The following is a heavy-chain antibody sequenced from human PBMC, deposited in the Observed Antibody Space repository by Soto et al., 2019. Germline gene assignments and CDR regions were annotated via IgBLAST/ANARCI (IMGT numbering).Heavy chain of an antibody. D-gene: IGHD1-1*01. Sequence: PGGSLRLSCAASGFTFSSYAMSWVRQAPGKGLEWVSAISGSGGSTYYADSVKGRFTISRDNSKNTLYLQMNSLRAEDTAVYYCAKDALNWNPVDDAFDIWGQGTMVTVSS. V-gene: IGHV3-23*01. CDR2: ISGSGGST. CDR3: AKDALNWNPVDDAFDI. CDR1: GFTFSSYA. J-gene: IGHJ3*02.